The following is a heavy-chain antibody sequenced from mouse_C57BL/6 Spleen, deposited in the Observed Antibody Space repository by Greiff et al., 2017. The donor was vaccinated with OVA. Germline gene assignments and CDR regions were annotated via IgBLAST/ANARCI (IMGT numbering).Heavy chain of an antibody. CDR2: IYPRDGST. V-gene: IGHV1-78*01. Sequence: QVQLQQSDAELVKPGASVKISCKVSGYTFTDHTIHWMKQRPEQGLEWIGYIYPRDGSTKYNEKFKGKATLTADKSSSTAYMQLNSLTSEDSAVYFCARSVEYYGSSPYYFDYWGQGTTLTVSS. J-gene: IGHJ2*01. CDR1: GYTFTDHT. CDR3: ARSVEYYGSSPYYFDY. D-gene: IGHD1-1*01.